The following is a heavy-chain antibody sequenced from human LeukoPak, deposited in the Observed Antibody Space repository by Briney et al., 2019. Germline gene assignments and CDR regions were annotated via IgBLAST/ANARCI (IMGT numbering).Heavy chain of an antibody. CDR3: ARDLYSSSNDY. V-gene: IGHV3-30*04. Sequence: GGSLRLSCAASGFTVSSYAMHWVRQAPGKGLEWVAVISYDGSNKYYADSVKGRFTISRDNSKNTLYLQMNSLRAEDTAVYYCARDLYSSSNDYWGQGTLVTVSS. CDR1: GFTVSSYA. CDR2: ISYDGSNK. D-gene: IGHD6-13*01. J-gene: IGHJ4*02.